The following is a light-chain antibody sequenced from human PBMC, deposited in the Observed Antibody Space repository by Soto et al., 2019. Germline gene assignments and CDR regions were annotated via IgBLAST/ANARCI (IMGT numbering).Light chain of an antibody. V-gene: IGLV2-14*01. Sequence: QSALTQPASVSGSLGQSITLSCTGSGGDIGAYNYVSWYQQHPGKAPKLIIYGVTHRPSGVSSRFSVSKSAYTASLTISALQAEDEADYYCSSFTTTYFYVFGPGTKVTVL. CDR3: SSFTTTYFYV. J-gene: IGLJ1*01. CDR1: GGDIGAYNY. CDR2: GVT.